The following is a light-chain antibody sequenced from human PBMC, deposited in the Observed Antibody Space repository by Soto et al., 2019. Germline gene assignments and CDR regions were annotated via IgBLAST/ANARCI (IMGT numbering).Light chain of an antibody. CDR3: QQYERSPRT. CDR2: GAS. V-gene: IGKV3-15*01. Sequence: PATLSVSPGERATLSCRASQSVSSNLAWSQQKHGQAPRLLIYGASTRETGIPARGIARGAGTACTRPISRLEPEDVEVDYCQQYERSPRTFGQGTQVDI. CDR1: QSVSSN. J-gene: IGKJ1*01.